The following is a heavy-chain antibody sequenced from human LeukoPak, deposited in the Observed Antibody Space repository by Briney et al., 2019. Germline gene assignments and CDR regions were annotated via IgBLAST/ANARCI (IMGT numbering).Heavy chain of an antibody. D-gene: IGHD6-6*01. CDR1: GGTFSSYA. V-gene: IGHV1-69*05. CDR2: TIPIFGTA. Sequence: SVKVSCKASGGTFSSYAISWVRQAPGQGLEWMGGTIPIFGTASYSQEFQGRLSISTDESTTSAYMELRSLRSEDTAVYYCARDQSIAARQYYFDSWGQGTLVTVSS. CDR3: ARDQSIAARQYYFDS. J-gene: IGHJ4*02.